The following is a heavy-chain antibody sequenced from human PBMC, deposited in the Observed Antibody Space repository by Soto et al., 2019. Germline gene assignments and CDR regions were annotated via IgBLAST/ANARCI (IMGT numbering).Heavy chain of an antibody. CDR2: ISYDGSNK. CDR1: GFTFSSYA. J-gene: IGHJ6*02. D-gene: IGHD6-19*01. CDR3: ARPNSGAGYSSGWYMYYYYYGMDV. Sequence: GGSLRLSCAASGFTFSSYAMHWVRQAPGKGLEWVAVISYDGSNKYYADSVKGRFTISRDNSKNTLYLQMNSLRAEDTAVYYCARPNSGAGYSSGWYMYYYYYGMDVCGQGTTVTVSS. V-gene: IGHV3-30-3*01.